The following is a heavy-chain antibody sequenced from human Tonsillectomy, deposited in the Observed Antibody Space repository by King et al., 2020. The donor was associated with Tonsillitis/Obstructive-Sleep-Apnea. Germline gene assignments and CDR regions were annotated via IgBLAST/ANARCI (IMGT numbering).Heavy chain of an antibody. CDR1: GGSISSSSYY. CDR3: ARQGTMIVVVITTGWFDP. Sequence: QLQESGPGLVKPSETLSLTCTVSGGSISSSSYYWGWIRQPPGKGLEWIGSICYSGSTYYNPSLRSRVTISVDTSKNQFSLKLSSVTAADTAVYYCARQGTMIVVVITTGWFDPWGQGTLVTVSS. CDR2: ICYSGST. D-gene: IGHD3-22*01. V-gene: IGHV4-39*01. J-gene: IGHJ5*02.